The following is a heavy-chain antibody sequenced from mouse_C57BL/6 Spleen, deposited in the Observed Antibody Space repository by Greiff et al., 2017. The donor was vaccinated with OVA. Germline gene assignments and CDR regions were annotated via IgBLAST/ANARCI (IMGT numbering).Heavy chain of an antibody. CDR3: ARSGGYYWYFDV. CDR2: IDPSDSYT. Sequence: VQLQQPGAELVMPGASVKLSCKASGYTFTSYWMHWVKQRPGQGLEWIGEIDPSDSYTNYNQKFKGKSTLTVDKSSSTAYMQLSSLTSEDSAVYYCARSGGYYWYFDVWGTGTTVTVSS. J-gene: IGHJ1*03. D-gene: IGHD3-1*01. CDR1: GYTFTSYW. V-gene: IGHV1-69*01.